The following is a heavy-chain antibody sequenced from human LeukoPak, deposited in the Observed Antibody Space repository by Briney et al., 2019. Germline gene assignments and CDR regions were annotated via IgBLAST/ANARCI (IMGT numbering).Heavy chain of an antibody. CDR3: ARLRIGYCSSTSCSPEYDY. CDR1: GYSISSGYY. Sequence: SETLSLTCAVSGYSISSGYYWGWIRQPPGKGLEWIESIYHSGSTYYNPSLKSRVTISVDTSKNQFSLKLSSVTAADTAVYYCARLRIGYCSSTSCSPEYDYWGQGTLVTVSS. J-gene: IGHJ4*02. CDR2: IYHSGST. D-gene: IGHD2-2*01. V-gene: IGHV4-38-2*01.